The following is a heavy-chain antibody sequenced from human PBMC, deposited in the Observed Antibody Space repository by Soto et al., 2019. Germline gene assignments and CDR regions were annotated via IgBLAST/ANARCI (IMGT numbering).Heavy chain of an antibody. CDR2: IADVENKK. Sequence: GGSLRLSCAASGFTFSSYGMHWVRQGPGQGLEWVASIADVENKKYYGDAVKGRFTISRDNSENTLYLQMNSLRAEDTALYYCAKWSGNYDSGSYLDFWGQGTLVTVSS. D-gene: IGHD3-16*01. CDR3: AKWSGNYDSGSYLDF. V-gene: IGHV3-30*18. CDR1: GFTFSSYG. J-gene: IGHJ4*02.